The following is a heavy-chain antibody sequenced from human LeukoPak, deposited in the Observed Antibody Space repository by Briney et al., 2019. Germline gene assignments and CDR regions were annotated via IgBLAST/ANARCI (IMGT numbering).Heavy chain of an antibody. J-gene: IGHJ5*02. CDR2: INHSGST. V-gene: IGHV4-34*01. Sequence: PSQTLSLTCAVYGGSFSGYYWSWIRQPPGKGLEWIGEINHSGSTNYNPSLKSRVTISVDTSKNQFSLKLSSVTAADTAVYYCARLYYGSGSPQFDPWGQGTLVTVSS. CDR1: GGSFSGYY. D-gene: IGHD3-10*01. CDR3: ARLYYGSGSPQFDP.